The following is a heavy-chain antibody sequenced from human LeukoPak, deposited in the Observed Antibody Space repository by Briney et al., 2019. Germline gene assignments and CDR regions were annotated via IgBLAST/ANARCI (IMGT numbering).Heavy chain of an antibody. Sequence: PGGSLRLSCAASGFTFDDYAMHWVRQAPGKGLELVSGISWNSGSIGYADSVKGRFTISRDNAKNSLYLQMNSLRAEDTALYYCAKGSDHYYGSGSYLYYFDYWGQGTLVTVSS. D-gene: IGHD3-10*01. J-gene: IGHJ4*02. CDR2: ISWNSGSI. V-gene: IGHV3-9*01. CDR1: GFTFDDYA. CDR3: AKGSDHYYGSGSYLYYFDY.